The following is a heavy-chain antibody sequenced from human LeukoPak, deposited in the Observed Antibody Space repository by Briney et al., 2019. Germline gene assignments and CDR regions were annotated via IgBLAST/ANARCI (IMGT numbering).Heavy chain of an antibody. D-gene: IGHD2-2*01. V-gene: IGHV4-31*03. J-gene: IGHJ3*02. Sequence: SETLSLTCTVSGDSINNAGYHWTWIRQHPGKGLEWIGYIHSSGSTSYNPSLKSRLSISLDTSQNQFSLKLHSVTAADTAVYYCARDPSLYAFDIWGQGTMVTVSS. CDR2: IHSSGST. CDR1: GDSINNAGYH. CDR3: ARDPSLYAFDI.